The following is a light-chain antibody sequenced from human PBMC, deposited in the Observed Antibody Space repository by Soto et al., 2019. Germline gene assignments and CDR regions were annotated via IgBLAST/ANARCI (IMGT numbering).Light chain of an antibody. V-gene: IGLV2-14*01. Sequence: QSALTQPASVSGSPGQSITISCTGTSSDVGGYNYVSWYQQHPGTAPKLMIYDVSNRPSGVSNRFSGSKSGTTASLTISGLQAEDEADYYCSSYTSSSTLYVFGTGTKVTVL. CDR3: SSYTSSSTLYV. CDR2: DVS. CDR1: SSDVGGYNY. J-gene: IGLJ1*01.